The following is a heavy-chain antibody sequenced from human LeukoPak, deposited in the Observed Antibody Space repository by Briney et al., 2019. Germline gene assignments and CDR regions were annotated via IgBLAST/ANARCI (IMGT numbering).Heavy chain of an antibody. Sequence: SETLSLTCAVYGGSFSGYYWSWIRQPPGKGLEWIGEINHSGSTNYNPSLKSRVTISVDTSKNQFSLKLSSVTAADTAVYYCARGLRYSSSWSHWGQGTLVTVSS. D-gene: IGHD6-13*01. J-gene: IGHJ4*02. V-gene: IGHV4-34*01. CDR2: INHSGST. CDR1: GGSFSGYY. CDR3: ARGLRYSSSWSH.